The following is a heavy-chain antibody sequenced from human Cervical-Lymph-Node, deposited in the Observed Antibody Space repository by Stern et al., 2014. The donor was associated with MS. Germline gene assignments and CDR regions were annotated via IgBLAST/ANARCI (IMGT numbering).Heavy chain of an antibody. D-gene: IGHD3-22*01. V-gene: IGHV1-69*01. J-gene: IGHJ4*02. Sequence: VQLVESGAEVKTPGSSVPVSCKTSGGTSSSYTFIWVRQAPGQGLEWMGGIIPICGRADYAQKFQGRVTISADESTNTVYMELSRLRSEDTAMYYCARLDYYGSSASTGVDYWGQGTLVTVSS. CDR3: ARLDYYGSSASTGVDY. CDR1: GGTSSSYT. CDR2: IIPICGRA.